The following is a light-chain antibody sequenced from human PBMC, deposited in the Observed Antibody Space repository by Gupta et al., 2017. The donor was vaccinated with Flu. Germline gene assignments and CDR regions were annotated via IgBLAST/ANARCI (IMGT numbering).Light chain of an antibody. CDR3: AAWDDSLNGAVV. V-gene: IGLV1-44*01. Sequence: QSVLTQPPSASGTPGQRVTISCSGSSSNVGSNTVNGYQQLPGTAPKLLIYSNNQRPSGVPARFSGSKSGTSASLAISGLQSEDEADYYCAAWDDSLNGAVVFGGGTKLTVL. J-gene: IGLJ2*01. CDR2: SNN. CDR1: SSNVGSNT.